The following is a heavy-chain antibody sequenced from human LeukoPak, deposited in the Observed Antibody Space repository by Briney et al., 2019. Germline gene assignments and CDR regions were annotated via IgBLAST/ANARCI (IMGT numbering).Heavy chain of an antibody. Sequence: LPGGSLRLSCAASGFTFSSYWMHWVRQAPGKGLVWVSRINSDGSSTSYADSVKGRFTISRDNAKNTLYLQMNSLRAEDTAVYYCARGPPVRAARPIGRAFDIWGQGTMVTVSS. D-gene: IGHD6-6*01. V-gene: IGHV3-74*01. CDR1: GFTFSSYW. CDR3: ARGPPVRAARPIGRAFDI. J-gene: IGHJ3*02. CDR2: INSDGSST.